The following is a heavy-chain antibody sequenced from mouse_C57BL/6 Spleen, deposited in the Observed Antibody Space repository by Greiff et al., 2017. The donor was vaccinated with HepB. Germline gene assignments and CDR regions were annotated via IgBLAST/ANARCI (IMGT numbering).Heavy chain of an antibody. Sequence: EVQLQQSGPELVKPGASVKISCKASGYTFTDYYMNWVKQSHGKSLEWIGDINPNNGGTSYNQKFKGKATLTVDKSSSTAYMELRSLTSEDSAVYYCARHLYYDYDDAMDYWGQGTSVTVSS. D-gene: IGHD2-4*01. CDR3: ARHLYYDYDDAMDY. J-gene: IGHJ4*01. CDR1: GYTFTDYY. CDR2: INPNNGGT. V-gene: IGHV1-26*01.